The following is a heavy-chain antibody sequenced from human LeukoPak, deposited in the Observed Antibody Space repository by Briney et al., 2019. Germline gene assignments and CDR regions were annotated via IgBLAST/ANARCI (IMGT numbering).Heavy chain of an antibody. Sequence: SVNVSYTASGGTFISYAISWVSQAPGQGLEGMGGIIPIFGTANYAQKFQCRVTITADESTSTAYMELSSLRSEDTAVYYCATYSVVITTSYYFDYWGQGTLVTVSS. J-gene: IGHJ4*02. D-gene: IGHD3-22*01. V-gene: IGHV1-69*13. CDR3: ATYSVVITTSYYFDY. CDR1: GGTFISYA. CDR2: IIPIFGTA.